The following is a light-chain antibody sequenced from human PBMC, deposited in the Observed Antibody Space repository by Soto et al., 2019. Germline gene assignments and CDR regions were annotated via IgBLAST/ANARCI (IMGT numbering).Light chain of an antibody. V-gene: IGKV3-15*01. CDR2: DAS. CDR1: ESVSSK. CDR3: QQYSSWPFT. Sequence: EIVMTQSPATLSVSPGERATLSCRASESVSSKLVWYQKKPGQAPRLLIHDASTRATGIPARFSGSGSGTEFILTISSVESEDFAIYYCQQYSSWPFTFGPGTKVAIE. J-gene: IGKJ3*01.